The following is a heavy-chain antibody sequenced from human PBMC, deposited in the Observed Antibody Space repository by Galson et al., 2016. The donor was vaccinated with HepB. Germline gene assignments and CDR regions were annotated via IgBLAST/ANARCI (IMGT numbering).Heavy chain of an antibody. J-gene: IGHJ3*02. CDR2: IYPGDSDT. CDR3: ARPLVGGGYCPQAFEI. D-gene: IGHD2-21*01. V-gene: IGHV5-51*01. CDR1: GYSFTNYW. Sequence: QSGAEVKKPGESLKISCEGSGYSFTNYWIGWVRQMPGKGLELMGIIYPGDSDTRYSPSFQGQVTISADNSITTAYLPWSSLKASDTAMYYCARPLVGGGYCPQAFEIWGPGTMVTVSS.